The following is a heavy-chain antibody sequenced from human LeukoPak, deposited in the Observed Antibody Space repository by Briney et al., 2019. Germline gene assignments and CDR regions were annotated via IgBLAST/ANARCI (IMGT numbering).Heavy chain of an antibody. CDR2: ISSSGSTI. Sequence: KPGGSLRLSCAASGFTFSDYYMSWIRQAPGKGLEWVSYISSSGSTIYYADSVKGRFTISRDNAKNSLYLQMNSLRAEDTAVYYCARQGTGTTPDRPFYYYGMDVWGQGTTVTVSS. CDR1: GFTFSDYY. D-gene: IGHD1-1*01. CDR3: ARQGTGTTPDRPFYYYGMDV. J-gene: IGHJ6*02. V-gene: IGHV3-11*01.